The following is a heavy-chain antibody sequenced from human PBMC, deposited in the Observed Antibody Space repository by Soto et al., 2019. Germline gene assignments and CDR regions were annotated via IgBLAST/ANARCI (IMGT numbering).Heavy chain of an antibody. CDR1: GGSVSSTNHY. D-gene: IGHD3-22*01. J-gene: IGHJ4*02. V-gene: IGHV4-39*01. Sequence: SETLSLTCTVSGGSVSSTNHYWGWIRQPPGKGLEWIGDIYYSGMTRYNPSLKSRVTISVDTSKDQFSLKLTSVTAADTAVYYCARHGYYYDGTGYYYFVWGQGTQVTVSS. CDR2: IYYSGMT. CDR3: ARHGYYYDGTGYYYFV.